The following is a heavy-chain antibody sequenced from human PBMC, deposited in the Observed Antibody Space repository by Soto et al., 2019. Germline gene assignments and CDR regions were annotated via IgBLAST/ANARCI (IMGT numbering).Heavy chain of an antibody. V-gene: IGHV3-23*01. CDR2: ISGSGGGT. Sequence: GGSLRLSCAASGFTFSSYAMSWVRQAPGKGLEWVSLISGSGGGTYYTDSVKGRFTISRDNSKNTLYLQMNSLRAEDTAVFYCAKHLSNGSPDYWGQGTLVTVS. CDR3: AKHLSNGSPDY. J-gene: IGHJ4*02. D-gene: IGHD2-15*01. CDR1: GFTFSSYA.